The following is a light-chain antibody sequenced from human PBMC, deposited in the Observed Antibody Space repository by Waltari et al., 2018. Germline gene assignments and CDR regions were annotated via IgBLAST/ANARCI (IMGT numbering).Light chain of an antibody. J-gene: IGLJ1*01. CDR1: TSNIGSNV. CDR2: NNK. Sequence: QSVLTQPPSASGTPGQRVTISCSGSTSNIGSNVVSWFQQVPGSAPKLLIRNNKQRPSAVPARCAGSNSGTSASLAISGLRPEDEADYDCAAWDDSLNRRYVCGTGTRVTVL. CDR3: AAWDDSLNRRYV. V-gene: IGLV1-44*01.